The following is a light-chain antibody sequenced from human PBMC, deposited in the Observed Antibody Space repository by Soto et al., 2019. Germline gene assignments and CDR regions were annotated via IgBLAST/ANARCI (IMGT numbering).Light chain of an antibody. J-gene: IGKJ1*01. Sequence: DIQMTQSPSSLSASVGDRITITCRASQSVSKYLNWYQQKPGEAPKLLIFAAISLHSGVPSRFSGSGSGTYVSLTISDLQPEDFASYYCQQTYTTPGTFGRGTRVEIK. V-gene: IGKV1-39*01. CDR1: QSVSKY. CDR2: AAI. CDR3: QQTYTTPGT.